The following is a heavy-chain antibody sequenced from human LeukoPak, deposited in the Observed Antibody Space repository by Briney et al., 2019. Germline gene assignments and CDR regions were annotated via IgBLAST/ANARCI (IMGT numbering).Heavy chain of an antibody. J-gene: IGHJ5*02. D-gene: IGHD3-22*01. Sequence: ASVKVCCKASGYTFTGYYMHWVRQAPGQGLEWMGWINPNSGGTNYAQKFQGRVTMTRDTSISTAYMELSRLRSDDTAVYYCARDSSGYYDSSGYYFPNWFDPWGQGTLVTVSS. V-gene: IGHV1-2*02. CDR1: GYTFTGYY. CDR3: ARDSSGYYDSSGYYFPNWFDP. CDR2: INPNSGGT.